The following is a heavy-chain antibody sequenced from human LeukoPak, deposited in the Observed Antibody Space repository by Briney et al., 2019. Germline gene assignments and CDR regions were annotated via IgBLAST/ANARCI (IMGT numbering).Heavy chain of an antibody. CDR2: FDPEDGET. CDR3: ATPSGAAAANAAFDI. V-gene: IGHV1-24*01. Sequence: GASVKVSCKVSGYTVTELSMHWVRQAPGKGLEWMGGFDPEDGETIYAQKFRGRVTMTEDTSTDTAYMELSSLRSEDTAVYYCATPSGAAAANAAFDIWGQGTMVTVSS. D-gene: IGHD6-13*01. CDR1: GYTVTELS. J-gene: IGHJ3*02.